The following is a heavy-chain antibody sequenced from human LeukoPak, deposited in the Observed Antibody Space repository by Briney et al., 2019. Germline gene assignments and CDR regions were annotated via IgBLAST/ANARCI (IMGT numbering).Heavy chain of an antibody. J-gene: IGHJ4*02. CDR3: ASGSYYFDY. CDR2: IYYSGST. V-gene: IGHV4-59*08. CDR1: GGSIRSYY. Sequence: PSETLSLTYTVSGGSIRSYYWSWIRQPPGKGLEWIGYIYYSGSTKYNPSLKSRATISVDTSKNQFSLKLNSVTAADTAVYYCASGSYYFDYWGQGTLVTVSS. D-gene: IGHD1-26*01.